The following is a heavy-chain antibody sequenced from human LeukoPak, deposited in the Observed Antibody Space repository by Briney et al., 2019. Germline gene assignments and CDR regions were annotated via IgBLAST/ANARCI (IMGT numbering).Heavy chain of an antibody. D-gene: IGHD6-19*01. V-gene: IGHV1-8*01. CDR3: TRGRAAGD. CDR2: VSPDSGDT. CDR1: GYTFTNND. J-gene: IGHJ4*02. Sequence: ASVKVSCKASGYTFTNNDINWVRQATGQGIEWMGWVSPDSGDTGYAPNFRGRVAMTTDTSINTAYMELTSLTSEDTAIYYCTRGRAAGDWGQGTLVTVSS.